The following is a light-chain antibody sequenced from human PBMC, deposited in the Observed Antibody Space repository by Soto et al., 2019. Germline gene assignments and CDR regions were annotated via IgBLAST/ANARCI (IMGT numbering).Light chain of an antibody. Sequence: QCVLTHPPSASGSPGQSVTISCTGTSSDVGGYNYVSWYQQHPGKAPKLMIYEVSKRPSGVPDRFSGSKSGNTASLTVSGLQAEDEADYYCSSYAGSNNFFYVFGTGTKVTVL. CDR1: SSDVGGYNY. V-gene: IGLV2-8*01. CDR2: EVS. CDR3: SSYAGSNNFFYV. J-gene: IGLJ1*01.